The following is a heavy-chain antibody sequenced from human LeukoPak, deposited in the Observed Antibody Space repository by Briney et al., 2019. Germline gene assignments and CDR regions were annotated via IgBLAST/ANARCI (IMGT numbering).Heavy chain of an antibody. D-gene: IGHD6-19*01. CDR1: GYTFTGYY. CDR3: ARDNRARIAVAGTLNY. CDR2: INPNSGGT. Sequence: ASVKVSCKASGYTFTGYYMHWVRQAPGQGLEWMGWINPNSGGTNYAQKFQGRVTMTRDTSISIAYMELSRLRSDGTAVYYCARDNRARIAVAGTLNYWGQGTLVTVSS. V-gene: IGHV1-2*02. J-gene: IGHJ4*02.